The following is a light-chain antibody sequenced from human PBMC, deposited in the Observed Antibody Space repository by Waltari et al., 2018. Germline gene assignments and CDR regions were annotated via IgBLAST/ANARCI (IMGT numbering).Light chain of an antibody. Sequence: NFMLTQPHSVSESPGKTVTISCTRSSGSIASNYVQWYQQRPGSAPTTVIYEDNQRPSGCPDRFSCSIDSSSNSASLTISGLKTEDEADYYCQSYDSSNVVFGGGTKLTVL. CDR2: EDN. CDR1: SGSIASNY. J-gene: IGLJ2*01. V-gene: IGLV6-57*03. CDR3: QSYDSSNVV.